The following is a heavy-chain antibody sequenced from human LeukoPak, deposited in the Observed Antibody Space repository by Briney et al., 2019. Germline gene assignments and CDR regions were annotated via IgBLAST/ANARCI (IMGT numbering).Heavy chain of an antibody. D-gene: IGHD6-13*01. CDR1: GFTFSNSA. V-gene: IGHV3-23*01. J-gene: IGHJ6*03. Sequence: GGSLRLSCAASGFTFSNSAMSWVRQAPGKGLEWVSDINGSGGNTYYADSVKGRFTISRDNSKNTLYLQMNSLRAEDTAVYYCAREYSSSWYVYYYYYMDVWGKGTTVTVSS. CDR3: AREYSSSWYVYYYYYMDV. CDR2: INGSGGNT.